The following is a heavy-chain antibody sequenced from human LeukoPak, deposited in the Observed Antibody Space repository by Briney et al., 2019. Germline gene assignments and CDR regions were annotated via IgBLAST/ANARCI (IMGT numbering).Heavy chain of an antibody. CDR1: GFTFSSYW. CDR2: IRYDGSNK. J-gene: IGHJ2*01. V-gene: IGHV3-30*02. CDR3: AKGDRLEWYFDL. Sequence: PGGSLRLSCAASGFTFSSYWMSWVRQAPGKGLEWVAFIRYDGSNKYYADSVKGRFTISRDNSKNTLYLQMNSLRAEDTAVYYCAKGDRLEWYFDLWGRGTLVTVSS. D-gene: IGHD1-1*01.